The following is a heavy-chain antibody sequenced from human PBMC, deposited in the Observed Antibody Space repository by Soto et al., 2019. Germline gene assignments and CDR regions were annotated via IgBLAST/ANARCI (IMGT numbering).Heavy chain of an antibody. CDR1: GNSIRNSGHY. V-gene: IGHV4-39*01. J-gene: IGHJ3*01. CDR2: VYYSGTS. D-gene: IGHD6-19*01. CDR3: ARPATVAPPDAFQV. Sequence: QVHLQESGPRLVEPSETLSLTCTVSGNSIRNSGHYWGWVRQPPGKGLEWIGSVYYSGTSYRKPSLKSRLTMSVDTSKNQFSRKLTAVTAADTAIYYCARPATVAPPDAFQVWSQGALVTVSS.